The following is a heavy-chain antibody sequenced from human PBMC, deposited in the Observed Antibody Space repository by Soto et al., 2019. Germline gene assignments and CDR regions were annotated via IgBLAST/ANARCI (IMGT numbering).Heavy chain of an antibody. CDR2: IYYSGST. CDR1: GGSISSSSYY. J-gene: IGHJ5*02. Sequence: SETLSLTCTVSGGSISSSSYYWGWIRQPPGKGLEWIGSIYYSGSTYYNPSLKSRVTISVDTSKNQFSLKLSAVTAADTAVYYCASEAWSGYYTGICIHWFDPWGQGTLVTVSS. D-gene: IGHD3-3*01. CDR3: ASEAWSGYYTGICIHWFDP. V-gene: IGHV4-39*01.